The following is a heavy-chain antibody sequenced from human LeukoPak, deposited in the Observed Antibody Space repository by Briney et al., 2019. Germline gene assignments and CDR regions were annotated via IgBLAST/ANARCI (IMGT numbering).Heavy chain of an antibody. CDR1: GFTFSSYG. CDR2: ISYDGSNK. Sequence: GRSLRLSCAASGFTFSSYGMHWVRQAPGKGLEWVAVISYDGSNKYYADSVKGRFTISRDNSKNTLYLQMNSLRAEDTAVYYCAIEWETAVINNHYSAMDVWGQGTTVTVSS. CDR3: AIEWETAVINNHYSAMDV. V-gene: IGHV3-30*03. J-gene: IGHJ6*02. D-gene: IGHD4-23*01.